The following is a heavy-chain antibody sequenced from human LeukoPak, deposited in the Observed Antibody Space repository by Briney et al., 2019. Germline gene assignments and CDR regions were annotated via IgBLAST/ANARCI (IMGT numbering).Heavy chain of an antibody. CDR3: ARRVTMIDAFDI. CDR2: IDWDDDK. CDR1: GFSLSTSGMC. V-gene: IGHV2-70*11. Sequence: ESGLALVKPTQTLTLTCTFSGFSLSTSGMCVSWIRQPPVKAREELARIDWDDDKYYNTSLKTRLTIFKDTSKNQVVLTMTNMDPVDTATYYCARRVTMIDAFDIWGQGTMVTVSS. J-gene: IGHJ3*02. D-gene: IGHD3-22*01.